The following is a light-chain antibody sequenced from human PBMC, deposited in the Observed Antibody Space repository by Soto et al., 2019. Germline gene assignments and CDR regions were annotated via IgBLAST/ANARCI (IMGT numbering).Light chain of an antibody. CDR1: SCDVGGYNY. J-gene: IGLJ3*02. Sequence: QSALTQPASVSGSPGQSITISCTGTSCDVGGYNYVSWYQQHPGKAPKLMIYEVSNRPSGVSNRFSGSKSGNTASLTISGLQAEYEADYYCSSYTSSSTLFGVGTKLTVL. CDR2: EVS. CDR3: SSYTSSSTL. V-gene: IGLV2-14*01.